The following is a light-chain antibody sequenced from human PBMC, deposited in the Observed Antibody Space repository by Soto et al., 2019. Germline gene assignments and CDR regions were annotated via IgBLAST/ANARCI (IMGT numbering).Light chain of an antibody. Sequence: DIQMTQSPSSLSASVGDRVTITCRASQTISSWLAWYQQKPGKAPNLLIYVASSLQSEVPSRFSGSGSGTDFTLTITSLQPEDFATYYCQQSYGTPITFGQGTRLGIK. CDR1: QTISSW. V-gene: IGKV1-39*01. CDR2: VAS. J-gene: IGKJ5*01. CDR3: QQSYGTPIT.